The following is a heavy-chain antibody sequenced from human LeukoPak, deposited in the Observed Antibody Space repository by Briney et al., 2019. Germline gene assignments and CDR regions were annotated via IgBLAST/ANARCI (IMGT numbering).Heavy chain of an antibody. CDR1: GFTFSSYS. D-gene: IGHD6-19*01. CDR3: ARVDSSGWYGDY. CDR2: ISSSSSYI. V-gene: IGHV3-21*01. Sequence: GGSLRLSCAASGFTFSSYSMNWVRQAPGKGLEWVSSISSSSSYIYYADSVKGRFTISRDNAKNSLYLQMNSLRAEGTAVYYCARVDSSGWYGDYWGQGTLVTVSS. J-gene: IGHJ4*02.